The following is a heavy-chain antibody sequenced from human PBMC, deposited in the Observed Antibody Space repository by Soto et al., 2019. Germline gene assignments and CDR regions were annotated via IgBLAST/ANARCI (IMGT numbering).Heavy chain of an antibody. CDR3: ARGQEFSGGTPGGYFDY. V-gene: IGHV4-34*01. J-gene: IGHJ4*02. CDR1: GGSFSGYY. CDR2: INHSGST. Sequence: QVQLQQWGAGLLKPSETLSLTCAVYGGSFSGYYWSWVRQPPGKGLEWIAEINHSGSTNYNPSLKSRVTIAVDTSKNKFSLNLSSVPAADTAVYYCARGQEFSGGTPGGYFDYRGQGTLVTVSS. D-gene: IGHD2-15*01.